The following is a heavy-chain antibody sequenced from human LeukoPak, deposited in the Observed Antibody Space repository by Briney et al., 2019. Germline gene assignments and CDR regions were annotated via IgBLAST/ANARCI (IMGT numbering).Heavy chain of an antibody. D-gene: IGHD2-15*01. V-gene: IGHV1-46*01. Sequence: GASVKVSCKASGYTFTSYYMHWVRQAPGQGLEWMGIIDPSGGSTSYAQKFQGRVTMTRDTSTSTVYMELSSLRSEDTAVYYCARPATDEFGGSCPYYWGQGTLVTVSS. J-gene: IGHJ4*02. CDR1: GYTFTSYY. CDR2: IDPSGGST. CDR3: ARPATDEFGGSCPYY.